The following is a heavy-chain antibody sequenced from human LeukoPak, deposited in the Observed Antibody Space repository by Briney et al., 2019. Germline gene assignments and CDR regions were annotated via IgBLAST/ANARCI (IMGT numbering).Heavy chain of an antibody. V-gene: IGHV3-33*06. CDR1: GFSLSSYG. Sequence: GRSLRLSCAASGFSLSSYGMHWVRQAPGKGLEWVAVIWNDGSNKYYADSVKGRFTISRDNSKNTPYLQMNSLRAEDTAVYYCAKGSWLSFKGNFDYWGQGTLVTVSS. D-gene: IGHD3-22*01. CDR2: IWNDGSNK. CDR3: AKGSWLSFKGNFDY. J-gene: IGHJ4*02.